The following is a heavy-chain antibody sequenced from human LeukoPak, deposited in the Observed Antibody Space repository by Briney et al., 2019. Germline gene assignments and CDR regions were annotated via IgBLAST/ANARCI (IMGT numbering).Heavy chain of an antibody. D-gene: IGHD2-2*01. Sequence: SETLSLTCAVYGGSFRGYYWSWIRQPPGKGLEWIGEFNHSGSTNYNPPLKSRVTISVDTSKNQFSLKLSSVTAADTAVYYCARDQQYCSSTCCYPAYYFDYWGQGTRVTVSS. CDR2: FNHSGST. J-gene: IGHJ4*02. V-gene: IGHV4-34*01. CDR1: GGSFRGYY. CDR3: ARDQQYCSSTCCYPAYYFDY.